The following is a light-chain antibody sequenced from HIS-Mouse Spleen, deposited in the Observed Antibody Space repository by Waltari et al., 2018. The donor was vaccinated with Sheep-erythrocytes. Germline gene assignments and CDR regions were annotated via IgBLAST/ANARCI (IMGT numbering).Light chain of an antibody. CDR2: KAS. CDR3: QQYNSYSPRT. Sequence: DIQMTQSPSTLSASEGDRVTITCRASQSISSWLAWYQQKPGKAPKLLIYKASSLESGVPSRFSGSGSGTEFTLTISSLQPDDFATYYCQQYNSYSPRTFGQGTKLEIK. J-gene: IGKJ2*01. V-gene: IGKV1-5*03. CDR1: QSISSW.